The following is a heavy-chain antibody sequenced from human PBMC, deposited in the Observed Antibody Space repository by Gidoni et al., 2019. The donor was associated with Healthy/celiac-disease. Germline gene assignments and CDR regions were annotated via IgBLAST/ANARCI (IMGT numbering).Heavy chain of an antibody. J-gene: IGHJ2*01. CDR2: IYPGDSDT. CDR3: ARPKGRNWTYGAGWYFDL. D-gene: IGHD4-17*01. CDR1: GYSFTSYW. Sequence: GSGYSFTSYWIGWVRQMPGKGLEWMGIIYPGDSDTRYSPSFQGQVTISADKSISTAYLQWSSLKASDTAMYYCARPKGRNWTYGAGWYFDLWGRGTLVTVSS. V-gene: IGHV5-51*01.